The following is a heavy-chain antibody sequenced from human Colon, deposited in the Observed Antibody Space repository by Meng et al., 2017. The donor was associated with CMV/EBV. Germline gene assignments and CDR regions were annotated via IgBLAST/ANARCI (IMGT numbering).Heavy chain of an antibody. V-gene: IGHV1-2*02. D-gene: IGHD6-13*01. CDR1: GYSGYY. CDR2: INPNSGGT. J-gene: IGHJ4*02. Sequence: ASVKVSCKTYGYSGYYVHWVRQTPGQGLEWMGWINPNSGGTNYAQKFQGRVTMTRDTSISTAYMELSSLRSDDTAVYFCARDLIAGYSSSCPGYWGQGTLVTVSS. CDR3: ARDLIAGYSSSCPGY.